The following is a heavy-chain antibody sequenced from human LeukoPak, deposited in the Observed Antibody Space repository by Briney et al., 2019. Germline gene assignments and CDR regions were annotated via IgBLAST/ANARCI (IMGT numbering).Heavy chain of an antibody. CDR1: GYTFTSYA. CDR3: ARSDSSGWQKDENFDY. D-gene: IGHD6-19*01. V-gene: IGHV1-3*01. CDR2: INAGNGNT. Sequence: SVKVSCKASGYTFTSYAMHWVRQAPGQRLEWMGWINAGNGNTKYSQKFQGRVTITRDTSASTAYMELSSLRSEDTAVYYCARSDSSGWQKDENFDYWGQGTLVTVSS. J-gene: IGHJ4*02.